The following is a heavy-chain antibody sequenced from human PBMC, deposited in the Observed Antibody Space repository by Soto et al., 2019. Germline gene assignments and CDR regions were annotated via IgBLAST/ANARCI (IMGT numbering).Heavy chain of an antibody. J-gene: IGHJ1*01. V-gene: IGHV5-51*01. Sequence: GESLKISCKGSGYSFTSYWIGWVRQMPGKGLEWMGIIYPGDSDTRYSPSFQGQVTISADKSISTAYLQWSSLKASDTAMYYFARPQSGSSSGVWYFQHWGQGTLVTVSS. CDR1: GYSFTSYW. CDR3: ARPQSGSSSGVWYFQH. D-gene: IGHD6-6*01. CDR2: IYPGDSDT.